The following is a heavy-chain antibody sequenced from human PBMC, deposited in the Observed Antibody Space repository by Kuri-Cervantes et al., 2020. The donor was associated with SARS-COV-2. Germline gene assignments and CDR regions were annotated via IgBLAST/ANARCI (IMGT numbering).Heavy chain of an antibody. J-gene: IGHJ6*03. CDR1: GGSFSGYY. CDR2: VNTSGST. V-gene: IGHV4-34*03. D-gene: IGHD6-19*01. Sequence: AESLTLSCAVYGGSFSGYYWSWIRQPPGQGLEWNGEVNTSGSTNNNPSHKRQVTMSVATSTNQFSLKLSSVTAADTAVYYCCWAVAGHEGYYYYYMDVWGKGTTVTVSS. CDR3: CWAVAGHEGYYYYYMDV.